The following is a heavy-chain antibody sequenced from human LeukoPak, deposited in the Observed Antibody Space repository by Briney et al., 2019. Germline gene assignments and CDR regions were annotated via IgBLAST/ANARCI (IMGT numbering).Heavy chain of an antibody. Sequence: GGSLRLSCAASGFTFSSYSMNWDRQAPGKGLEWVSSISSSSSYIYYADSVKGRFTISRDNAKNSLYLQMNSLRAEDTAVYYCARDHPLLWFGEPRGPYDYWGQGTLVTVSS. J-gene: IGHJ4*02. V-gene: IGHV3-21*01. CDR1: GFTFSSYS. D-gene: IGHD3-10*01. CDR3: ARDHPLLWFGEPRGPYDY. CDR2: ISSSSSYI.